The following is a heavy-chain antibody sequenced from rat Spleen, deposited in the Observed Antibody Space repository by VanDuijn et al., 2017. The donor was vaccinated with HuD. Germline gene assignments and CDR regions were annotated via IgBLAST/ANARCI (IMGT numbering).Heavy chain of an antibody. Sequence: EVQLVESGGGLVQPGRSMKLSCAASGFTFSDFYMAWVRQSPTKGLEWVASIRSGGGNSYYRDSVKGRFTISRDDAKSTLYLQMDSLRSEDTATYYCARRGSYVDWDFDFWGPGTMVTVSS. CDR3: ARRGSYVDWDFDF. D-gene: IGHD1-6*01. J-gene: IGHJ1*01. V-gene: IGHV5-25*01. CDR1: GFTFSDFY. CDR2: IRSGGGNS.